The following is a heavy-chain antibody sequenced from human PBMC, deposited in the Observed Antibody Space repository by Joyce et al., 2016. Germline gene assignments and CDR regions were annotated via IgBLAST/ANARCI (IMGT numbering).Heavy chain of an antibody. D-gene: IGHD3-10*01. V-gene: IGHV4-30-2*01. Sequence: QLQLQESGSGLVEPSQTLSLTCAVSGASVSSGGYSWSWIRQPPGKGLEWIGYIYHNESTYYNPSLKRRVTISVDRSKNQFSLKLASVTAADTAVYYCASGFNFKGRSFFDYWGQGALVTVSS. CDR1: GASVSSGGYS. CDR3: ASGFNFKGRSFFDY. J-gene: IGHJ4*02. CDR2: IYHNEST.